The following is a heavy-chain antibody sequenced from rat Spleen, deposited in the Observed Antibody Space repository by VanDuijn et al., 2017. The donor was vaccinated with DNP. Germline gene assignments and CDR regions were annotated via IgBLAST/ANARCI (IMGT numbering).Heavy chain of an antibody. D-gene: IGHD4-4*01. J-gene: IGHJ2*01. CDR1: GFTFSDYA. V-gene: IGHV5-17*01. CDR3: ARHEGLYSGFPDYFDY. Sequence: EVQLVESGGGSVQPGRSPKISCEASGFTFSDYAMAWVRQAPKKGLEWVATINYDGSRTYYRDSVRGRFTISRDNAKSTLYLQVDSLRSEDTATYYCARHEGLYSGFPDYFDYWGQGVTVTVSS. CDR2: INYDGSRT.